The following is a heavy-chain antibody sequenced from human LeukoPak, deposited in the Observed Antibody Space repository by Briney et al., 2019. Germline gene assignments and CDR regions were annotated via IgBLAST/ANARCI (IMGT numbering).Heavy chain of an antibody. CDR1: GYTFTGYY. J-gene: IGHJ5*02. CDR2: INPNSGGT. V-gene: IGHV1-2*06. D-gene: IGHD3-3*01. CDR3: ARDSTIFGVVIQNWFDP. Sequence: GASVKVSCKASGYTFTGYYMHWVRQAPGQGLEWMGRINPNSGGTNYAQKFQGRVTMTRDTSISTAYMELSRLRSDDTAVYYCARDSTIFGVVIQNWFDPWGQGTLVTVSS.